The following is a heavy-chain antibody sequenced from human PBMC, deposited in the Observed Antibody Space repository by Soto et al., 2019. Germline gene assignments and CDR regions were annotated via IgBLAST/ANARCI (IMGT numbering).Heavy chain of an antibody. CDR1: GCTFSSYG. J-gene: IGHJ6*02. V-gene: IGHV3-30*03. D-gene: IGHD6-19*01. CDR2: ISHDGSNK. CDR3: AIHLLSVAGYLHLLAF. Sequence: GGARRLSWAASGCTFSSYGMHWGRQAPGKGLEWVAVISHDGSNKYFADSVKGRFTISRDNSQNTLYLQMNSLRAEDTAVYYCAIHLLSVAGYLHLLAFSAQRTTVTVSS.